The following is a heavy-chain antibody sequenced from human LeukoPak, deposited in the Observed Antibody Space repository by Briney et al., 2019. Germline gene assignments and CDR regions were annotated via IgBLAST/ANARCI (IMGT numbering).Heavy chain of an antibody. CDR2: IYYSGST. CDR3: ARDDSGPNWFDP. J-gene: IGHJ5*02. V-gene: IGHV4-34*01. CDR1: GVSFSGYY. D-gene: IGHD2-21*02. Sequence: SETLSLTCAVYGVSFSGYYWMWIGQRPGKGLEWIGIIYYSGSTYYNPSLKSRVTISVDTSKHQFSVKLSSVTAADTAVYYCARDDSGPNWFDPWGQGTLVTVSS.